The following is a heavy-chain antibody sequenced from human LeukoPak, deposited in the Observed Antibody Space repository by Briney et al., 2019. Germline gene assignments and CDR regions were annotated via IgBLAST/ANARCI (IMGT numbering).Heavy chain of an antibody. CDR2: ISSNGGST. Sequence: GGSLRLSCSASGFTFSSYAMHWVRQAPGKGLEYVSAISSNGGSTYYADSVKGRFTISRDNSKNTLYLQMSSLRAEDTAVYYCVKGEVWFGEFLSLPFDYWGQGTLVTVSS. V-gene: IGHV3-64D*06. J-gene: IGHJ4*02. D-gene: IGHD3-10*01. CDR3: VKGEVWFGEFLSLPFDY. CDR1: GFTFSSYA.